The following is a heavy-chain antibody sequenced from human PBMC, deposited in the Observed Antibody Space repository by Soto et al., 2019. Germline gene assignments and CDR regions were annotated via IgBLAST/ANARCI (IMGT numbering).Heavy chain of an antibody. V-gene: IGHV3-23*01. D-gene: IGHD6-19*01. CDR2: ITANGEYV. Sequence: AGGSLRLSCTASGFPFTNYAMAWVRQAPGKGLEWVSSITANGEYVYYAGSVKGRFTISRDSSKSTLYLQMNSLRVDDTAVYYCGKNTYSTAWSFWGQGTLVTVSS. CDR1: GFPFTNYA. J-gene: IGHJ1*01. CDR3: GKNTYSTAWSF.